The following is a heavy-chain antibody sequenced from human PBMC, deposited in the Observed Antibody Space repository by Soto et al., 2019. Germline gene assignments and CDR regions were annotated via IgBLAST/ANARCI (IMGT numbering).Heavy chain of an antibody. V-gene: IGHV4-30-2*01. Sequence: QLQLQESGSGLVKPSQTLSLTCAVSGGSIISGGYSWSWIRQPPGKGLEWIGYTYHSGTTYYNPSLKSRVTISVDRSKNQFSLKLSSGTAADSAVYYCARAHYGDYGYGMDVWGQGTTVTVYS. CDR1: GGSIISGGYS. CDR3: ARAHYGDYGYGMDV. CDR2: TYHSGTT. D-gene: IGHD4-17*01. J-gene: IGHJ6*02.